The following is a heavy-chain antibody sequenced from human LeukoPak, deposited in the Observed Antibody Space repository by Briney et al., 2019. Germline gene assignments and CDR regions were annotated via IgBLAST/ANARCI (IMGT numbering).Heavy chain of an antibody. CDR2: INSDGSST. Sequence: GGSLRLSCAASGFIFSTFSMNWVRQAPGKGLVWVSRINSDGSSTSYADSVKGRFTISRDNAKNTLYLQMNSLRAEDTAVYYCARDRAVAGTGNWFDPWGQGTLVTVSS. CDR1: GFIFSTFS. D-gene: IGHD6-19*01. J-gene: IGHJ5*02. CDR3: ARDRAVAGTGNWFDP. V-gene: IGHV3-74*01.